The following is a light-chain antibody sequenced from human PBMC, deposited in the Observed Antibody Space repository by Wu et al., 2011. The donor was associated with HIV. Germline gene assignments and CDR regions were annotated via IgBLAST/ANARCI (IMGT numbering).Light chain of an antibody. V-gene: IGKV3-15*01. CDR2: YTS. CDR1: LSVAGN. Sequence: ATLSCRASLSVAGNLAWYQQKPGQAPRLLIYYTSTRATGIPARFSGSGSGTEFTLTISNMQSEDFAVYYCQQYNNWPPWTFGQGTKVEMK. CDR3: QQYNNWPPWT. J-gene: IGKJ1*01.